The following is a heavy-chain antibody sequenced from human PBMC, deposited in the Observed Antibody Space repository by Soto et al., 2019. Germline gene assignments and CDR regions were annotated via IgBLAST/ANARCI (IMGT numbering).Heavy chain of an antibody. V-gene: IGHV3-11*01. Sequence: GGSLRLSCAASGFTFSDYYTTWIRQAPGRGLEWVSYISGSGTDKSYADSVKGRFTISKDNADNSLFLQMNNLRAEDTAVYYCAKLVTTAAAGTFDYWGQGTLVTVSS. J-gene: IGHJ4*02. CDR2: ISGSGTDK. D-gene: IGHD6-13*01. CDR1: GFTFSDYY. CDR3: AKLVTTAAAGTFDY.